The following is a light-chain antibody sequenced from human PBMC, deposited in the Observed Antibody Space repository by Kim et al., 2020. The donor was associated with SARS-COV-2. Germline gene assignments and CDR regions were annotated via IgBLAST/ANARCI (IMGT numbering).Light chain of an antibody. CDR1: SSDVGGYNH. CDR2: DVS. J-gene: IGLJ3*02. V-gene: IGLV2-14*03. Sequence: GQSITISCTGTSSDVGGYNHVSWYQQHPGKAPKLMIYDVSKRPSGVSNRFSGSKSGNTVSLTISGLQAEDEADYYCSSYTSSSTLVFGGGTQLTVL. CDR3: SSYTSSSTLV.